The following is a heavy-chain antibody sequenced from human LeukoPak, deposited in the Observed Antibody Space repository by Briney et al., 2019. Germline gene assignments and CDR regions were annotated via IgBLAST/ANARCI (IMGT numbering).Heavy chain of an antibody. Sequence: GGSLRLSCAASGFTFSSYEMNWVRQAPGKGLEWVSYISSSGSTIYYADSVKGRFTISRDNAKNSLYLQMNSLRAEDTAVYYFARAYCSSTSCYPPNYWGQGTLVTVSS. CDR1: GFTFSSYE. J-gene: IGHJ4*02. V-gene: IGHV3-48*03. D-gene: IGHD2-2*01. CDR2: ISSSGSTI. CDR3: ARAYCSSTSCYPPNY.